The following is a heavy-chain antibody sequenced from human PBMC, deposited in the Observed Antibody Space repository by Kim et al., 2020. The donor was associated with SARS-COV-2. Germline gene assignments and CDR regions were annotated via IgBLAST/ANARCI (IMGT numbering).Heavy chain of an antibody. CDR2: ISSSGITI. CDR3: ARVLSGYYDFWSGLGAFAI. J-gene: IGHJ3*02. D-gene: IGHD3-3*01. V-gene: IGHV3-11*01. Sequence: GGSLRLSCAASGFTFSDYYMSWIRQAPGKGLEWVSYISSSGITIYYADSVKGRFTISRDNAKNSLYLQMNSLRAEDTAVYYCARVLSGYYDFWSGLGAFAIWGQGTMVNRSS. CDR1: GFTFSDYY.